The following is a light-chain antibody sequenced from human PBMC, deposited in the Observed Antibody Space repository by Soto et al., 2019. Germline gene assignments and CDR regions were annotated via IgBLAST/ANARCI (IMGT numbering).Light chain of an antibody. V-gene: IGKV3-15*01. CDR3: QQYNSWPHT. CDR2: GXS. Sequence: VVTHAPATLTLSRGERATLYXRASDTINMNVSWYQLMYGXVPRXXXYGXSTRASDIPARCSGSGSGTEFTLTISSLKSEYFEEDHCQQYNSWPHTFGQGTKV. CDR1: DTINMN. J-gene: IGKJ1*01.